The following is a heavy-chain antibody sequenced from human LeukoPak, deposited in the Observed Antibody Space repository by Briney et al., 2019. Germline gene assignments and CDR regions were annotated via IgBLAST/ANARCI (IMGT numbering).Heavy chain of an antibody. Sequence: SQTLSLTCTVSGGSISSGSYYWSWIRQPAGKGLEWIGRIYTSGSTNYNPSLKSRVTISVDTSKIQFSLKLSSVTAADTAVYYCARAGIFTIWRPVGAFDIWGQGTMVTVSS. CDR1: GGSISSGSYY. CDR2: IYTSGST. D-gene: IGHD3-9*01. J-gene: IGHJ3*02. V-gene: IGHV4-61*02. CDR3: ARAGIFTIWRPVGAFDI.